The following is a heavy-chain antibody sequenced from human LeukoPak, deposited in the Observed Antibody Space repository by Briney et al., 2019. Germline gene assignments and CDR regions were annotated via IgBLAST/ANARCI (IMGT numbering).Heavy chain of an antibody. D-gene: IGHD3-22*01. CDR3: ARGHYELPY. CDR2: ITSSGDPI. Sequence: PGGSLRLSCAASGFPLTDYYMSWLRQAPGKGLEWVSYITSSGDPIYYADSVKGRFTISRDNAKNPLYLQMNSLRAEDTAVYCCARGHYELPYWGQGTRVTVSS. CDR1: GFPLTDYY. V-gene: IGHV3-11*01. J-gene: IGHJ4*02.